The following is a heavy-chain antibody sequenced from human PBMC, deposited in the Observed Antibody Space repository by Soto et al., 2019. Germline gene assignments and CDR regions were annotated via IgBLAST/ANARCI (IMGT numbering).Heavy chain of an antibody. CDR2: IKSKTDGRTT. CDR1: GFTFSNAW. Sequence: EVQLVESGGGLVKPGGSLRLSCAASGFTFSNAWMNWVRQAPGKGLEWVGRIKSKTDGRTTDYAAPVKGRITISRDDSKNTLYLQMNIMKTEDTAVYYCSTRVVVVAATDFQHWGQGTLVTVSS. J-gene: IGHJ1*01. D-gene: IGHD2-15*01. CDR3: STRVVVVAATDFQH. V-gene: IGHV3-15*07.